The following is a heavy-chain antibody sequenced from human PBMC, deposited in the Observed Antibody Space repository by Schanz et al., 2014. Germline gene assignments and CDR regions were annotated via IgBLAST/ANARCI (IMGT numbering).Heavy chain of an antibody. J-gene: IGHJ4*02. CDR2: IWYDENNK. CDR1: GFTLSNSD. CDR3: AKDLLYGAPMPLNHLDY. V-gene: IGHV3-33*06. D-gene: IGHD2-2*01. Sequence: VQLVESGGGLVQPGGSLRLSCAASGFTLSNSDMHWVRQAPGKGLEWVAVIWYDENNKYYADSVKGRFTMSRDNSKNTLYLQMNSLRAEDTAVYYCAKDLLYGAPMPLNHLDYWGQGTLVTVSS.